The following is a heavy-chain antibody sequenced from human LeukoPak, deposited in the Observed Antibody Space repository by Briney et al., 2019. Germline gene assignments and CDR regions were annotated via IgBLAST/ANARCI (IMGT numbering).Heavy chain of an antibody. D-gene: IGHD2-15*01. CDR2: IYTSGST. Sequence: SETLSLTCTVSGGSISSSSYYWGWIRQPPGKGLEWIGRIYTSGSTNYNPSLKSRVTISVDTSKNQFSLKLSSVTAADTAVYYCARGYCSGGSCLDYWGQGPLVTVSS. V-gene: IGHV4-39*07. CDR3: ARGYCSGGSCLDY. J-gene: IGHJ4*02. CDR1: GGSISSSSYY.